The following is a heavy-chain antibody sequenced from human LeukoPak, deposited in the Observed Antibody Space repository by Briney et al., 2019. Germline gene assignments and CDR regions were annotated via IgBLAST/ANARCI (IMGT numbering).Heavy chain of an antibody. Sequence: GGSLRPSCAPSGFMFSDYYMDWVRQAPGKGLEWVGRIRNIAKSYITQYAASVKGRFTISRDDSKNSLYLQMDSLKTEDTAVYYCARAYSYGPFDYWGQGTLVTVSS. CDR2: IRNIAKSYIT. V-gene: IGHV3-72*01. CDR1: GFMFSDYY. CDR3: ARAYSYGPFDY. D-gene: IGHD5-18*01. J-gene: IGHJ4*02.